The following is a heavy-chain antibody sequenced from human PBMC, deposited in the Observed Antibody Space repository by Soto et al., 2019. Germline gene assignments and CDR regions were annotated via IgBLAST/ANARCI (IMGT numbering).Heavy chain of an antibody. J-gene: IGHJ4*02. V-gene: IGHV3-9*01. Sequence: GGSLRLSCAASGFTFDDYAMHWVRQAPGKGLEWVSGISWNSGSIGYADSVKGRFTISRDNAKNSLYLQMNSLRAEDTALYYCAKGQFGELLFDYWGQGTLVTVSS. CDR1: GFTFDDYA. CDR3: AKGQFGELLFDY. D-gene: IGHD3-10*01. CDR2: ISWNSGSI.